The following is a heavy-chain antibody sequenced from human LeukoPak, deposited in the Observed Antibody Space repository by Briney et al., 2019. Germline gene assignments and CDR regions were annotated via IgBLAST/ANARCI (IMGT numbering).Heavy chain of an antibody. D-gene: IGHD2-21*01. CDR2: VSHDGLNE. Sequence: GRSLRLSCTASGFTFGSHGMHWVRQAPGKGLEWVAVVSHDGLNEYYGDSVKGRINISRDNSKNTLYLQMDSLRSEDTAVYYCAKDGGDFLLDWYLDLWGRGTLVTVSS. J-gene: IGHJ2*01. V-gene: IGHV3-30*18. CDR3: AKDGGDFLLDWYLDL. CDR1: GFTFGSHG.